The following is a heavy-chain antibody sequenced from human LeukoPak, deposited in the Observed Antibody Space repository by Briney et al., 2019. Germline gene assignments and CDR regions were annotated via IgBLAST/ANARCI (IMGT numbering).Heavy chain of an antibody. CDR2: ISSSSSYI. J-gene: IGHJ4*02. D-gene: IGHD3-3*01. CDR1: GFTFSSYS. V-gene: IGHV3-21*01. Sequence: GGSLRLSCAASGFTFSSYSMNWVRQAPGKGLEWVSSISSSSSYIYYADSVKGRFTISRDNAKNSLYLQMNSLRAEDTAVYYCARDFWSGYSDFDYWGQGTLVTVSS. CDR3: ARDFWSGYSDFDY.